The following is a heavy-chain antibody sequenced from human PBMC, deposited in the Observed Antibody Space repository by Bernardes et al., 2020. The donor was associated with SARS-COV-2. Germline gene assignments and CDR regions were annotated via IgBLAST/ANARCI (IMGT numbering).Heavy chain of an antibody. CDR1: GFTFHNYA. Sequence: GSLRLSCAASGFTFHNYAMYWVRQAPGKGLEWVSSISGSGGSRYYADSVTGRFTISRDNSENTMYLQMNTLGAEDTAVYYCAKGLGVAGALDFWGQGTQVTVSS. V-gene: IGHV3-23*01. CDR2: ISGSGGSR. J-gene: IGHJ4*02. CDR3: AKGLGVAGALDF. D-gene: IGHD6-19*01.